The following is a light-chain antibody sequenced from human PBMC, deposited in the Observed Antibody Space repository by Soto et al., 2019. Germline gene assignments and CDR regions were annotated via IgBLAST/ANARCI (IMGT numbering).Light chain of an antibody. CDR3: AAWDDSLSVV. CDR1: SSNIGSNY. V-gene: IGLV1-47*01. CDR2: RSN. Sequence: QSVLTQPPSASGTPGQRVTISCSGSSSNIGSNYVYWYQQLPGTAPTLLVYRSNQRPSGVPDRFSGSKSGTSAPLAISGLRSEDEADYYCAAWDDSLSVVFGGGTQLTVL. J-gene: IGLJ2*01.